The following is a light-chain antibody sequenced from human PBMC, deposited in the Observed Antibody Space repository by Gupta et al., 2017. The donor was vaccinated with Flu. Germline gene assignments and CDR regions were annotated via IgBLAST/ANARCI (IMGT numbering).Light chain of an antibody. CDR3: QQEGDSPYT. J-gene: IGKJ2*01. Sequence: VLTQSPGTLSLSPGERSTLSCRASQSVTSTYLTWYQQKPGQAPRPLIYAASTRATGLPDRISGSGSATDFTLTINRLDPEDFAIYYCQQEGDSPYTFGQGTKLEIK. V-gene: IGKV3-20*01. CDR1: QSVTSTY. CDR2: AAS.